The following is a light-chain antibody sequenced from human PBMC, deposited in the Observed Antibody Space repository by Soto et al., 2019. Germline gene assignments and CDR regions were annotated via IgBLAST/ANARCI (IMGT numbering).Light chain of an antibody. CDR1: QYVGTR. V-gene: IGKV3-11*01. CDR2: YTS. J-gene: IGKJ1*01. Sequence: EIVFTQSPAALSSSPGETATLSCRASQYVGTRLAWYQHKPGQAPRLLIYYTSNRATGIPARFSGSGSGTDFTLTINRLATEDFAIYYCNQRQSWPRTVGQGNKGDNK. CDR3: NQRQSWPRT.